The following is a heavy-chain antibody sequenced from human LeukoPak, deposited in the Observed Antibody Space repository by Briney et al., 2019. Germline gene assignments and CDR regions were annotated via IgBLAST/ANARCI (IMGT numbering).Heavy chain of an antibody. CDR3: AADEGGYSGSDFDY. CDR2: IVVGSGNT. V-gene: IGHV1-58*02. D-gene: IGHD1-26*01. J-gene: IGHJ4*02. Sequence: SVKASCKASGFTFTSSAMQWVRQARGQRLEWIGWIVVGSGNTNYAQKFQERVTITRDMSTSTAYMELSSLRSEDTAVYYCAADEGGYSGSDFDYWGQGTLVTVSS. CDR1: GFTFTSSA.